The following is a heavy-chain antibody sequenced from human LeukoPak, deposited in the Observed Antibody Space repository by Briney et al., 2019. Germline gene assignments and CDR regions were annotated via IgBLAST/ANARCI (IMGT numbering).Heavy chain of an antibody. D-gene: IGHD6-19*01. CDR2: IEASDVNT. Sequence: GGSLRLSCAASRFTFSAYAMYWVRQAPGKGLEWVSCIEASDVNTYYADSVKGRFTISRDNSKNTLYLQMSSLRAEDAAVYYCAKGSGSGWYGWFDPWGQGTLVTVSS. J-gene: IGHJ5*02. CDR1: RFTFSAYA. V-gene: IGHV3-23*01. CDR3: AKGSGSGWYGWFDP.